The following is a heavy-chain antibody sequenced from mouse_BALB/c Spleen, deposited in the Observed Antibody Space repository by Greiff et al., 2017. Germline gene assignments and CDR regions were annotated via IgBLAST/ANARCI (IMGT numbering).Heavy chain of an antibody. CDR3: AREGDYYYGSSYGAMDY. J-gene: IGHJ4*01. CDR1: GFTFSSYA. Sequence: EVQGVESGGGLVKPGGSLKLSCAASGFTFSSYAMSWVRQTPEKRLEWVASISSGGSTYYPDSVKGRFTISRDNARNILYLQMSSLRSEDTAMYYCAREGDYYYGSSYGAMDYWGQGTSVTVSS. CDR2: ISSGGST. V-gene: IGHV5-6-5*01. D-gene: IGHD1-1*01.